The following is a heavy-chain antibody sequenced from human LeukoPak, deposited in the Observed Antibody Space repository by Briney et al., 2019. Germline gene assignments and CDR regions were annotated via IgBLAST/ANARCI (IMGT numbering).Heavy chain of an antibody. CDR2: ISSSGGTI. Sequence: GGSLRLSCAASGFTFSSYEMNWVRQAPGKGLEWVSYISSSGGTIYYAGSVKGRFTISRDNAKNSLYLQMNSLRAEDTAVYYCARMRPELDYWGQGTLVTVSS. CDR1: GFTFSSYE. V-gene: IGHV3-48*03. CDR3: ARMRPELDY. D-gene: IGHD6-6*01. J-gene: IGHJ4*02.